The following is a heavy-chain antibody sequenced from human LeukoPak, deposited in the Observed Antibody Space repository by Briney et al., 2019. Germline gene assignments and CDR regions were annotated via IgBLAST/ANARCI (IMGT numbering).Heavy chain of an antibody. CDR3: ASRKLGNDY. V-gene: IGHV4-59*02. CDR1: GGSVSDYY. D-gene: IGHD7-27*01. J-gene: IGHJ4*02. Sequence: PSETLSLTRTISGGSVSDYYWSWIRQSPGKGLEWIGYIYHTGSTSYSPSLKSRVTISADTSQNQFSLKLSSVTAADTAVYYCASRKLGNDYWGQGTLGTVSS. CDR2: IYHTGST.